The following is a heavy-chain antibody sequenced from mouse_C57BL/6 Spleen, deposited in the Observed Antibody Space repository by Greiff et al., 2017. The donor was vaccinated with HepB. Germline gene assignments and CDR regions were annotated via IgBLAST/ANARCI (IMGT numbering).Heavy chain of an antibody. CDR3: TTGGDGYGY. Sequence: VQLKESGAELVRPGASVKLSCTASGFNIKDDYMHWVKQRPEQGLEWIGWIDPENGDTEYASKFQGKATITADTSSNTAYLQLSSLTSEDTAVYYCTTGGDGYGYWGQGTTLTVSS. V-gene: IGHV14-4*01. J-gene: IGHJ2*01. CDR1: GFNIKDDY. D-gene: IGHD2-3*01. CDR2: IDPENGDT.